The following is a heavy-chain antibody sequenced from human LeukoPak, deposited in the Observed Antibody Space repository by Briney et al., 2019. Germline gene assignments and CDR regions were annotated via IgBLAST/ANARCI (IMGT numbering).Heavy chain of an antibody. CDR1: GDSVSSNSAA. D-gene: IGHD3-3*01. CDR3: AREIIRLHLFDY. Sequence: SQTLSLTCAISGDSVSSNSAAWNWIRQSPSRGLEWLGRTYYRSKWYNDYAVSVKSRITINPDTSKNQFSLKLSSVTAADTAVYYCAREIIRLHLFDYWGQGTLVTVSS. CDR2: TYYRSKWYN. J-gene: IGHJ4*02. V-gene: IGHV6-1*01.